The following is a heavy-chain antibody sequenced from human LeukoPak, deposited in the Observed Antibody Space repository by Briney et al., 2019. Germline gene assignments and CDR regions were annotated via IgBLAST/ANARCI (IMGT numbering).Heavy chain of an antibody. CDR1: GFTFSSYA. J-gene: IGHJ4*02. Sequence: GGSLRLSCAASGFTFSSYAMSWVRQAPGKGLEWVSAISGSGGSTYYADSVKGRFTISRDNSKNTLYPQMNSLRAEDTAVYYCASDNYGDYYFDYWGQGTLVTVSS. CDR3: ASDNYGDYYFDY. V-gene: IGHV3-23*01. D-gene: IGHD4-17*01. CDR2: ISGSGGST.